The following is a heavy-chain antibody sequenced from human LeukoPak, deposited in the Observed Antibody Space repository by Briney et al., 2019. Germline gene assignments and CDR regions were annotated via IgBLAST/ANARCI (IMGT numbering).Heavy chain of an antibody. CDR3: ARYGWLGFEAAAGFDP. CDR2: IYYSGST. D-gene: IGHD6-13*01. V-gene: IGHV4-39*01. Sequence: SETLSLTCTVSGGSISSSSYYWGWIRQPPGKGLEWIGSIYYSGSTYYNPSLKSRVTISVDTSKNQFSLKLSSVTAADTAVYYCARYGWLGFEAAAGFDPWGQGTLVTVSS. CDR1: GGSISSSSYY. J-gene: IGHJ5*02.